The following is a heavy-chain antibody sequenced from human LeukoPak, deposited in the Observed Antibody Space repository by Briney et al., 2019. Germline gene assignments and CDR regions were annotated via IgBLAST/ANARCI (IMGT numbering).Heavy chain of an antibody. Sequence: PGGSLRLSCAASGFTFSSYGMHWVRQAPGKGLEWVAVISYDGSNKYYADSVKGRFTISRDNSKNTLYLQMNSLRAEDTAVYYCAKDSGQWLLDYWGQGTLVTVSS. V-gene: IGHV3-30*18. D-gene: IGHD6-19*01. J-gene: IGHJ4*02. CDR2: ISYDGSNK. CDR1: GFTFSSYG. CDR3: AKDSGQWLLDY.